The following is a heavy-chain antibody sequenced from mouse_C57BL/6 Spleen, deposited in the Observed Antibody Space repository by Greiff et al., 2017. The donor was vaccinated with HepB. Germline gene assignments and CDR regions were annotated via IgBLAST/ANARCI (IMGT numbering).Heavy chain of an antibody. V-gene: IGHV1-55*01. J-gene: IGHJ4*01. CDR3: ARSRMFYAMDY. Sequence: QVQLKQPGAELVKPGASVKMSCKASGYTFTSYWITWVKQRPGQGLEWIGDIYPGSGSTNYNEKFKSKATLTVDTSSSTAYMQLSSLTSEDSAVYYCARSRMFYAMDYWGQGTSVTVSS. CDR2: IYPGSGST. CDR1: GYTFTSYW.